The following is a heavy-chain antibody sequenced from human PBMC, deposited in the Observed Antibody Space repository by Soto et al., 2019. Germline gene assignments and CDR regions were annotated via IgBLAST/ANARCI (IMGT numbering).Heavy chain of an antibody. CDR2: ISSSSSST. Sequence: GGSLRLSCVASGFTFSDYYMSWIRQAPGRGLEWISYISSSSSSTNYADSVKGRFTISRDNAENSLFLQMNSLTAEDTVIYYCARFYYDSSGYLPSPYYYYYGMDVWGQGTTVTVSS. J-gene: IGHJ6*02. V-gene: IGHV3-11*03. CDR3: ARFYYDSSGYLPSPYYYYYGMDV. D-gene: IGHD3-22*01. CDR1: GFTFSDYY.